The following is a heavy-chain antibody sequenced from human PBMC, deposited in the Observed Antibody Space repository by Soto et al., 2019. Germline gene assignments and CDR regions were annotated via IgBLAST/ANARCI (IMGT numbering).Heavy chain of an antibody. J-gene: IGHJ3*01. CDR3: ARDRGGDVGQFLFPDGFDL. Sequence: PGGSLRLSCAASGFSFSSYEMNWVRQAPGKGLEWISYIGGSGGTKYSADSVKGRFIISRDNAQNSLYLQMNSLRVEDTAVYYCARDRGGDVGQFLFPDGFDLWVQGTMVTVSS. CDR1: GFSFSSYE. D-gene: IGHD3-10*01. V-gene: IGHV3-48*03. CDR2: IGGSGGTK.